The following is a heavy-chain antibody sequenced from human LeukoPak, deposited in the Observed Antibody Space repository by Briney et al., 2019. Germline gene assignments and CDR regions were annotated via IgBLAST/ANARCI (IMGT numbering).Heavy chain of an antibody. CDR3: ASLSSSWYYVDYYYYYMDV. D-gene: IGHD6-13*01. CDR1: GGSISSSSYY. J-gene: IGHJ6*03. V-gene: IGHV4-39*07. CDR2: INHSGST. Sequence: SETLSLTCTVSGGSISSSSYYWGWIRQPPGKGLEWIGEINHSGSTNYNPSLKSRVTISVDTSKNQFSLKLSSVTAADTAVYYCASLSSSWYYVDYYYYYMDVWGKGTTVTVSS.